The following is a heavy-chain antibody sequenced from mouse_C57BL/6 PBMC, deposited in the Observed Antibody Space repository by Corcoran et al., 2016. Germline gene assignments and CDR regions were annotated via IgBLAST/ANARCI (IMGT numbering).Heavy chain of an antibody. CDR3: ARRDLGFAY. V-gene: IGHV1-26*01. D-gene: IGHD3-3*01. CDR2: INPNNGGT. CDR1: GYTFTDYY. Sequence: EVQLQQSGPELVKPGASVKISCKSSGYTFTDYYMNWVKQSHGKSLEWIGDINPNNGGTSYNQKFKGKATLTVDKSSNTAYMELRSLTSEDSAVYYCARRDLGFAYWGQGTLVTVSA. J-gene: IGHJ3*01.